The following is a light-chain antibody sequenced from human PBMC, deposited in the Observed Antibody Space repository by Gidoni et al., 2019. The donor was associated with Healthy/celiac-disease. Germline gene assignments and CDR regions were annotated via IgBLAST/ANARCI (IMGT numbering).Light chain of an antibody. CDR3: QQRSNWPPVT. V-gene: IGKV3-11*01. Sequence: ELVLTQSPATLSLSPGERATLSCRASQSVSSYLAWYQQKPGQAPRLLIYDASNSATGIPARFSGSGSGTAFTLTISSLEPEDFSVYYCQQRSNWPPVTFGQGTRLEIK. CDR1: QSVSSY. CDR2: DAS. J-gene: IGKJ5*01.